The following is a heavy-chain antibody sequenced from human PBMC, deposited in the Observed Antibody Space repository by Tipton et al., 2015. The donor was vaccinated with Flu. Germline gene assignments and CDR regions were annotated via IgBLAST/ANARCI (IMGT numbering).Heavy chain of an antibody. J-gene: IGHJ4*02. CDR2: TYFTGST. Sequence: TLSLTCTVSGGSISSHYWSWIRQPPGKGLEWIGYTYFTGSTKYSSSLKSRVTISVDTSKNQFSLKLSSVTAADTAVYYCGRSYNSGAGSYYGYWGQGTLVTVSS. D-gene: IGHD3-10*01. CDR1: GGSISSHY. CDR3: GRSYNSGAGSYYGY. V-gene: IGHV4-59*08.